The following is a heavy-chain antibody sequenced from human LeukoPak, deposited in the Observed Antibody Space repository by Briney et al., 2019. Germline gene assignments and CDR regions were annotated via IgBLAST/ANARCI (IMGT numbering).Heavy chain of an antibody. Sequence: GGSLRLSCAASGFTFSSYEMNWVRQAPGKGLEWVSNISSSGSTIYYADSVKGRFTISRDNAKNSLYLQMNSLRAEDTAVYYCARDQETTAYYYYGMDVWGQGTTVTVSS. D-gene: IGHD1-1*01. CDR1: GFTFSSYE. J-gene: IGHJ6*02. CDR2: ISSSGSTI. CDR3: ARDQETTAYYYYGMDV. V-gene: IGHV3-48*03.